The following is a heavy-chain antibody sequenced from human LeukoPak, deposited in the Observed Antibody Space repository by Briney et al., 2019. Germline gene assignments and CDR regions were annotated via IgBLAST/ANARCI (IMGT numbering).Heavy chain of an antibody. CDR2: MFYRGNT. V-gene: IGHV4-39*01. J-gene: IGHJ4*02. Sequence: KPSETLSLTCTVSGGSVSSSGDYWGWVRQPPGKGLEWIGSMFYRGNTYYNPSLKRRFTISVDTYQVSLKLTSVTAADTAVYYCARILRSQYYFDYWGQGALVTVSS. CDR3: ARILRSQYYFDY. CDR1: GGSVSSSGDY. D-gene: IGHD3-16*01.